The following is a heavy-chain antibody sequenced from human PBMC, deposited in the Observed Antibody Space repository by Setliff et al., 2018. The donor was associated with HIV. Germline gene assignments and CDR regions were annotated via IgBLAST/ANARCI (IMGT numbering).Heavy chain of an antibody. CDR1: GGSISSYY. D-gene: IGHD4-17*01. CDR3: ARGFLRSRRRWFDP. Sequence: SETLSLTCTVSGGSISSYYWSWIRQPPGKGLEWIGCIFYSGSTNYNPSLKSRVTISVDASKNQFSLRLSSVTAADTAVYYCARGFLRSRRRWFDPWGQGTRVTVS. CDR2: IFYSGST. J-gene: IGHJ5*02. V-gene: IGHV4-59*01.